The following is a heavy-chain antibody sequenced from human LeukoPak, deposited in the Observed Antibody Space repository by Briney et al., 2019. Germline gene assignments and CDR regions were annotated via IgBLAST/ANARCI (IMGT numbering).Heavy chain of an antibody. CDR3: ARNQRGYSGYDHDY. V-gene: IGHV4-30-4*01. CDR2: IYYSGST. CDR1: GGSISSGDYY. J-gene: IGHJ4*02. Sequence: SETLSLTCTVSGGSISSGDYYWSWIRQPPGKGLEWIGYIYYSGSTYYNPSLKSRVTISVDTSKNQYSLKLSSVTAADTAVYYCARNQRGYSGYDHDYWGQGTLVTVSS. D-gene: IGHD5-12*01.